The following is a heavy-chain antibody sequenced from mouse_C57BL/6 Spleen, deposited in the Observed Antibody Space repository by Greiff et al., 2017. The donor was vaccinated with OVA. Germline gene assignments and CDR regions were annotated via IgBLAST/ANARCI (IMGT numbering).Heavy chain of an antibody. J-gene: IGHJ4*01. V-gene: IGHV5-4*01. D-gene: IGHD1-1*01. CDR2: ISDGGSYT. CDR1: GFTFSSYA. CDR3: ARDRYYYGSSERAMDY. Sequence: EVKLVQSGGGLVKPGGSLKLSCAASGFTFSSYAMSWVRQTPEKRLEWVATISDGGSYTYYPDNVKGRFTISRDNAKNNLYLQMSHLKSEDTAMYYCARDRYYYGSSERAMDYWGQGTSVTVSS.